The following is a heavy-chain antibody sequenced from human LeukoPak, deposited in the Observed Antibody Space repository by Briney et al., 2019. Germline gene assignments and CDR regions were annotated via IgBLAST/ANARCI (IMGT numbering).Heavy chain of an antibody. CDR3: ARDGPYCSSTSCHKKYNWFDP. CDR1: GYTFTGYY. J-gene: IGHJ5*02. Sequence: ASVKVSCKASGYTFTGYYMHWVRQAPGQGLEWMGIINPSGGSTSYAQKFQGRVTMTRDTSTSTVYMELSSLRSEDTAVYYCARDGPYCSSTSCHKKYNWFDPWGQGTLVTVSS. V-gene: IGHV1-46*01. D-gene: IGHD2-2*01. CDR2: INPSGGST.